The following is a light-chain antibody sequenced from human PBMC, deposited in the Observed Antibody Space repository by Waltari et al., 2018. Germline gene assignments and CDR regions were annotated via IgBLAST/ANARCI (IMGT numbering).Light chain of an antibody. CDR3: QSYDSSLSAYI. CDR2: DNN. V-gene: IGLV1-40*01. CDR1: SSNIGGYY. J-gene: IGLJ1*01. Sequence: QSVLTQPPSVSGAPGQRVTISCTGSSSNIGGYYVYWYQQLPGMAPKLLIYDNNKRPSGVYDRFSGSKSGTSASLTITGLQTEDEADYYCQSYDSSLSAYIFGAGTRLTVL.